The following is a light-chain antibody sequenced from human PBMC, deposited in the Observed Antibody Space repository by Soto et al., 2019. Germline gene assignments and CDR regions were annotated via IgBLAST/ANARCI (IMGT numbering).Light chain of an antibody. CDR3: MQVLQIPPT. V-gene: IGKV2-28*01. CDR1: QSLLHSNGYNY. CDR2: LGS. Sequence: DLVMTQSPLSLPVTPGEPASISCRSSQSLLHSNGYNYLDWYLQKPGQSPQLLIYLGSNRASGVPDRFSGSGSGTDFTLKISRVEAEDVGVYYCMQVLQIPPTFGPGTKVDIK. J-gene: IGKJ3*01.